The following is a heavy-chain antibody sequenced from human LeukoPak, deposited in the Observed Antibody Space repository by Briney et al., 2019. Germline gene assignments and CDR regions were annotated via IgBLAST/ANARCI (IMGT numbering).Heavy chain of an antibody. J-gene: IGHJ3*01. CDR1: GFTFSSYN. Sequence: GGSLRLSCAASGFTFSSYNMDWVRQSPGKGLEWVSTILSTSGYMYYADSVKDRFTVSRDNARNSLYPQMNSLRAEDTAVYYCARHYSVGYYAFDAFDLWGQGTMVTVSS. D-gene: IGHD3-22*01. CDR3: ARHYSVGYYAFDAFDL. CDR2: ILSTSGYM. V-gene: IGHV3-21*06.